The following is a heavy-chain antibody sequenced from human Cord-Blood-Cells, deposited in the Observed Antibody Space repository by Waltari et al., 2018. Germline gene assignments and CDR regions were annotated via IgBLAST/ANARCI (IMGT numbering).Heavy chain of an antibody. J-gene: IGHJ3*02. Sequence: QVQLVQSGAEVKKPGASVKVSCKASGYTFTGYYMHWLRQAPGQGLEWMGWINPNSGGKNYAQKCQGWVTMTRDTSISTAYMELSRLRSDDTAVYYCAREGGENDAFDIWGQGTMVTVSS. CDR1: GYTFTGYY. D-gene: IGHD3-10*01. CDR2: INPNSGGK. V-gene: IGHV1-2*04. CDR3: AREGGENDAFDI.